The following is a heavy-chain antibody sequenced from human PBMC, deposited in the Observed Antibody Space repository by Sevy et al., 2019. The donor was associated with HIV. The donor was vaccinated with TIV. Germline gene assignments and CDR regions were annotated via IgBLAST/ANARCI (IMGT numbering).Heavy chain of an antibody. D-gene: IGHD3-16*02. V-gene: IGHV1-8*01. Sequence: ASVKVSCKASGYTFTSYDINWVRQATGQGLEWMGWMNPNSGNTGYAQKFQGRVTMTRNTSISTAYMELGSRRSEDTAVYYCARGPPMITFGGVIVTPYYFDYWGQGTLVTVSS. J-gene: IGHJ4*02. CDR3: ARGPPMITFGGVIVTPYYFDY. CDR2: MNPNSGNT. CDR1: GYTFTSYD.